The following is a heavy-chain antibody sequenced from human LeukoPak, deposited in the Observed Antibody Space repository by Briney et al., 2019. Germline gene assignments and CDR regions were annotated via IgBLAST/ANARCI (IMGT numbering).Heavy chain of an antibody. CDR2: IHPSYSYT. Sequence: NPGESLKISCKGSGYSFTTYWISWVRQMPGKGLEWMGRIHPSYSYTNYSPSFQGYVTISADTSISTAYLKWSSLKASDTAMYYCAKWGAGGDFDVWGQGTMVTVSS. CDR1: GYSFTTYW. D-gene: IGHD3-16*01. J-gene: IGHJ3*01. CDR3: AKWGAGGDFDV. V-gene: IGHV5-10-1*01.